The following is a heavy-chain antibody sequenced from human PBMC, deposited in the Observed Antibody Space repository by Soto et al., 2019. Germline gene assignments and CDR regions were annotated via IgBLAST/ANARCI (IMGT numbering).Heavy chain of an antibody. CDR3: ARGSYYDILTASSARSSNADS. CDR1: GYTFSSFD. CDR2: MNPKSGHT. D-gene: IGHD3-9*01. J-gene: IGHJ4*02. Sequence: QVQLVQSGAEVKKPGASVKVSCKASGYTFSSFDIIWVRQAPGQGLEWMGWMNPKSGHTAYAQKFQGRVTMARNTSISTAYMELSSLISDDTAVYYCARGSYYDILTASSARSSNADSWGQGTQVTVSS. V-gene: IGHV1-8*01.